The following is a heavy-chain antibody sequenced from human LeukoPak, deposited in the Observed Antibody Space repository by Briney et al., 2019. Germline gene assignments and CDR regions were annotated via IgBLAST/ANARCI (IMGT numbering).Heavy chain of an antibody. CDR2: MYHTGSS. V-gene: IGHV4-4*02. D-gene: IGHD3-22*01. J-gene: IGHJ3*02. Sequence: PSGTLSLTCAVSGDSISGTNWWSWVRQSPGKGLEGIGEMYHTGSSNYNPSLKSRVTISIDTSKTHFSLKLSSMTAADPAVYYCAREYYYDTSGYSHDAFDIWGQGTMVTVSS. CDR3: AREYYYDTSGYSHDAFDI. CDR1: GDSISGTNW.